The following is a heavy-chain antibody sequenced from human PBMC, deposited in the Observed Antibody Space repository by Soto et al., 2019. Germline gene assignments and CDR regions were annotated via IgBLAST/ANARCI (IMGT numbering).Heavy chain of an antibody. CDR1: GGSISVGVYY. J-gene: IGHJ4*02. CDR2: TYHTGST. CDR3: ARIGNPDARLYLGY. D-gene: IGHD3-3*01. V-gene: IGHV4-31*03. Sequence: QVQLQESGPGLVKPSQTLSLTCTVSGGSISVGVYYWNWIRQLPRKGPGWIGYTYHTGSTYYNPSLESRVTVSVDPSKKQFSLRLSAVTAAETVVYYCARIGNPDARLYLGYRGQGTRVTVSS.